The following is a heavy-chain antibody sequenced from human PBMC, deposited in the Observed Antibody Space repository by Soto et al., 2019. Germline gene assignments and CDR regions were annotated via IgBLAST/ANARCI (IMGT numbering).Heavy chain of an antibody. CDR1: GFTFSDYY. J-gene: IGHJ6*02. D-gene: IGHD3-3*01. CDR3: ARDGLEDYYQDYGMDV. CDR2: TSSSGSTI. V-gene: IGHV3-11*01. Sequence: GVSLRLSCAASGFTFSDYYMSWIRQAPGKGLEWVSYTSSSGSTIYYADSVKGRFTISRDNAKNSLYLQMNSLRAEDTAVYYWARDGLEDYYQDYGMDVWGQGTTVTVSS.